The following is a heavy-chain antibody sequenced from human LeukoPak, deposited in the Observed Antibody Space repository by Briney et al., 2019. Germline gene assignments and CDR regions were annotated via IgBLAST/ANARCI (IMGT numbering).Heavy chain of an antibody. V-gene: IGHV3-23*01. CDR3: AKTVSGSYSYQGGDY. Sequence: GGSLRLSCAASGFTFSTYAMSWVRQAPGKGLEWVSAITGSGGSTYYADSVKGRFTISRDNSKNTLYLQMNSLRAEDTAVYYCAKTVSGSYSYQGGDYWGQGTLVTVSS. CDR2: ITGSGGST. CDR1: GFTFSTYA. J-gene: IGHJ4*02. D-gene: IGHD3-10*01.